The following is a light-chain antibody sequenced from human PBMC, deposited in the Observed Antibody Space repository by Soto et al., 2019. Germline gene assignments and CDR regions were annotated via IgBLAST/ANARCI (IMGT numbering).Light chain of an antibody. V-gene: IGKV3D-11*02. J-gene: IGKJ5*01. CDR3: QQRSNWPSIT. CDR1: QSVSSN. Sequence: EIVMTQSPATLSVSPGERATLSCRASQSVSSNLAWYQQKPGQAPRLLIYDASNRATGIPARFSGSGTGTDFTLTISSLEPEDSAVYHCQQRSNWPSITFGQGTRLEIK. CDR2: DAS.